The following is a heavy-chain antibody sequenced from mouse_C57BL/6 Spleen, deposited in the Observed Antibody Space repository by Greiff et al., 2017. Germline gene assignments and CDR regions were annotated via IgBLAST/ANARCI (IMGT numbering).Heavy chain of an antibody. CDR3: AREGTPYFDY. CDR1: GFTFSSYG. J-gene: IGHJ2*01. Sequence: EVQLVESGGDLVKPGGSLKLSCAASGFTFSSYGMSWVRQTPDKRLEWVATISSGGSYTYYPDSVKGRFTISRDNAKNTLYLQMSSLKSEDTAMYYCAREGTPYFDYWGQGTTLTVDS. D-gene: IGHD3-3*01. V-gene: IGHV5-6*01. CDR2: ISSGGSYT.